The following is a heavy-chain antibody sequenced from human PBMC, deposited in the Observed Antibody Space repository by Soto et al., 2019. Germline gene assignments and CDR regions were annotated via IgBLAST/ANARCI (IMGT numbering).Heavy chain of an antibody. Sequence: QVQLVQSGAEVKKPGSSVKVSCKASGGTFSSYAISWVRQAPGQGLEWMGGIIRIFGTADYAQKFQGRVTVTADESTSTASMELSSLRSEDTAVYYCATPPAGYYYYGMDVWGQGTTVTVSS. J-gene: IGHJ6*02. V-gene: IGHV1-69*12. CDR2: IIRIFGTA. CDR3: ATPPAGYYYYGMDV. CDR1: GGTFSSYA.